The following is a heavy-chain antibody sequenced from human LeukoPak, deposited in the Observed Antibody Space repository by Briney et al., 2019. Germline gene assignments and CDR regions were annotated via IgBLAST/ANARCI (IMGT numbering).Heavy chain of an antibody. CDR2: ISSDSNYI. CDR3: TRDLDDSGYYGY. Sequence: GGSLRLSCAASGFTFSIYSMNWVRQAPGKGLEWVSSISSDSNYIYYADSVQGRFTISRDNAKNSLFLQMNSLRAEDTAVYYCTRDLDDSGYYGYWGQGTLVTVSS. J-gene: IGHJ4*02. V-gene: IGHV3-21*01. D-gene: IGHD3-22*01. CDR1: GFTFSIYS.